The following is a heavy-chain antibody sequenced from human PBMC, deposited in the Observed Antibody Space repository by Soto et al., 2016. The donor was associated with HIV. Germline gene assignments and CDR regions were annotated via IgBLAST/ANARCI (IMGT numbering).Heavy chain of an antibody. Sequence: EVQLVESGGGLVQPGGSRRDVSCAVSGFTVTSNYMSWVRQAPGRGLEWVSVIYSGGSTYYAESVKGRFSISRDTSKNMVYLQMNSLRAEDTAVYYCARFNYDSSGYLNPPFDYWGQGTLVTVSS. CDR1: GFTVTSNY. CDR2: IYSGGST. V-gene: IGHV3-66*01. J-gene: IGHJ4*02. D-gene: IGHD3-22*01. CDR3: ARFNYDSSGYLNPPFDY.